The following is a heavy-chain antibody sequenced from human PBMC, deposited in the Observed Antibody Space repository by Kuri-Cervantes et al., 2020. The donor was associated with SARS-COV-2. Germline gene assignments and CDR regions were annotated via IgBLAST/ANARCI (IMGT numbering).Heavy chain of an antibody. CDR2: INWNGGST. V-gene: IGHV3-20*04. J-gene: IGHJ5*02. CDR1: GFTFDDYG. Sequence: GESLKISCAASGFTFDDYGMSWVRQAPGKGLEWVSGINWNGGSTGYADSVKGRFTISRDNAKNSLYLQMNSLRPDDTAVYYCAGGYSSGWHDHWGQGIL. D-gene: IGHD6-19*01. CDR3: AGGYSSGWHDH.